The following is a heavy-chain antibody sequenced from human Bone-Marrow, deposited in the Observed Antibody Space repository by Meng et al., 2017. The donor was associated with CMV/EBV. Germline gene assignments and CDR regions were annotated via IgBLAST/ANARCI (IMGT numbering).Heavy chain of an antibody. CDR2: IIPILGTA. Sequence: SVKVSCKASGGTFSSYTISWVRQAPGQGLEWMGRIIPILGTANYAQKFQGRVTITTDESTSTAYMELSSLRSEDTAVYYCARDLDGGSCSGGSSYPPSGAFDIWGQGTMVTVSS. J-gene: IGHJ3*02. CDR3: ARDLDGGSCSGGSSYPPSGAFDI. V-gene: IGHV1-69*16. CDR1: GGTFSSYT. D-gene: IGHD2-15*01.